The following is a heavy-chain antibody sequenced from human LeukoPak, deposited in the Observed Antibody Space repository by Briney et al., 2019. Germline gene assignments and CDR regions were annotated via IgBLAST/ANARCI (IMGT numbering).Heavy chain of an antibody. Sequence: SETLSLTCAVSGGSISSSNWWSWVRQPPGKGLEWIGEIYHSGSTNYNPSLKSRVTISVDKSKNQFSLKLSSVTAADTAVYHCAREGSSGYYYRSPLQHWGQGTLVTASS. CDR1: GGSISSSNW. D-gene: IGHD3-22*01. J-gene: IGHJ1*01. CDR2: IYHSGST. CDR3: AREGSSGYYYRSPLQH. V-gene: IGHV4-4*02.